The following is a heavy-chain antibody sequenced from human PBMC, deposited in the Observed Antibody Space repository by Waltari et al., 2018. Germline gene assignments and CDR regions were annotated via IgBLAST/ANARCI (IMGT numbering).Heavy chain of an antibody. CDR3: AREVGSSWPLDY. CDR2: ISSDGSNE. D-gene: IGHD6-13*01. Sequence: QVQLMESGGGVAQPGRSLRLSCAASGFTFRYFPIHWVRQAPGKGLEWVAVISSDGSNEHYADSVKGRFTISRDNSKNTLYLEINSLRGDDTAVYFCAREVGSSWPLDYWGQGTLVTVSS. J-gene: IGHJ4*02. CDR1: GFTFRYFP. V-gene: IGHV3-30*04.